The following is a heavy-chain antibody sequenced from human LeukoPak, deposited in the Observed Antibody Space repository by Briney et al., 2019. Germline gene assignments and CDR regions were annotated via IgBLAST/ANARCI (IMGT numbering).Heavy chain of an antibody. CDR3: ARGAYGISWPGIDY. CDR1: GFTFSSYW. D-gene: IGHD3-10*01. Sequence: GGSLRLSCAASGFTFSSYWMSWVRQAPGKGLEWVANIKQDGSEKYYVDSVKGRFTISRDNAKNSLYLQMNSLRAEDTAVYYCARGAYGISWPGIDYWGQGTLVTVSS. J-gene: IGHJ4*02. CDR2: IKQDGSEK. V-gene: IGHV3-7*01.